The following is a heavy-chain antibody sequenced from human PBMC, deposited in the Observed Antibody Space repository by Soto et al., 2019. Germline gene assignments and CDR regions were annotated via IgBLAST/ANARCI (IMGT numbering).Heavy chain of an antibody. D-gene: IGHD6-13*01. V-gene: IGHV1-8*01. CDR1: GYTFTSYY. CDR2: MNPNSGNT. CDR3: ARSSSSSSWYYYYYYGMDV. J-gene: IGHJ6*02. Sequence: GASVKVSCQASGYTFTSYYINWVRQATGQGLEWMGWMNPNSGNTGYAHKFQGRVTMTRNTSISTAYMELSSLRSEDTAVYYCARSSSSSSWYYYYYYGMDVWGQGTTVTVSS.